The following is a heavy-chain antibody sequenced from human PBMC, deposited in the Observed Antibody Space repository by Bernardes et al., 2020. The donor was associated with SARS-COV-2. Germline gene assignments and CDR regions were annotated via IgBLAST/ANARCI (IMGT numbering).Heavy chain of an antibody. CDR3: ARIYSTSSFDFDY. J-gene: IGHJ4*02. CDR2: INQDGSET. Sequence: GGSLRLSCAASGFTFSTFWMIWVRQAPGKGLEWVANINQDGSETFYVDSVKGRFTISRDNAKNSLFMEMNPLRAEDTAVYYCARIYSTSSFDFDYWGQGTLVTVSS. CDR1: GFTFSTFW. D-gene: IGHD6-6*01. V-gene: IGHV3-7*01.